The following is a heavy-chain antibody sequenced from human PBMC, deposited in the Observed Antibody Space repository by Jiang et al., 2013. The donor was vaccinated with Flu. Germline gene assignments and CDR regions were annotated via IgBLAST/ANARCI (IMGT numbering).Heavy chain of an antibody. Sequence: PGLVKPSETLSLTCTVSGASISSSYWNWIRQPPGKGLEWMGSVYYSGTTNYNPSLKSRITISVDTSKNQFSLRLTSVTAADTAVYYCARDAGGGYNWFDPWGQGTLVTVSS. V-gene: IGHV4-59*01. J-gene: IGHJ5*02. CDR2: VYYSGTT. D-gene: IGHD1-26*01. CDR1: GASISSSY. CDR3: ARDAGGGYNWFDP.